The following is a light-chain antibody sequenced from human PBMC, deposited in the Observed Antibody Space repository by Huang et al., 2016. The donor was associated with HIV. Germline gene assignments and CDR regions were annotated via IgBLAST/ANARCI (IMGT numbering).Light chain of an antibody. V-gene: IGKV4-1*01. CDR1: KSVLYSSNNKNN. CDR2: WAS. J-gene: IGKJ1*01. Sequence: DIVMTQSPNSLAASLGERATINCKSSKSVLYSSNNKNNLSWYQQKPGQPPRLLIFWASTRESGVPDRFTGSGFGTDFTLTISSLQAEDVAVYYCQQYYSTPWTFGQGTKVEIK. CDR3: QQYYSTPWT.